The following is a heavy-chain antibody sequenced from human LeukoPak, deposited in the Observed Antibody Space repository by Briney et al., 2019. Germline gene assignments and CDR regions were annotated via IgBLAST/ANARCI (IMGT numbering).Heavy chain of an antibody. CDR2: IRYDGSNK. CDR3: AKDRDGYNLGFDY. J-gene: IGHJ4*02. Sequence: PGGSLRLSCATSGLTFSSYGMHWFRQAPAKGLEWVAFIRYDGSNKYYADSVRGRFTISRDNSKNTLYLQMNSLRAEDTAVYYCAKDRDGYNLGFDYWGQGTLVTVSS. CDR1: GLTFSSYG. D-gene: IGHD5-24*01. V-gene: IGHV3-30*02.